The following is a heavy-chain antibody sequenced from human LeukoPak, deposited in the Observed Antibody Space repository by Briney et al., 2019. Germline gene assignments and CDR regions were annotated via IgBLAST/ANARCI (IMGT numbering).Heavy chain of an antibody. Sequence: PGRSLRLSCAASGFTFSNAWMSWVRQAPGKGLEWVGRIKSKTDSGTTDYAAPVKGRFTISRDDSKNTLYLQMNSLKTEDTAVYYCTSHKLLLWFGEHLENWFDPWGQGTLVTVSS. J-gene: IGHJ5*02. CDR2: IKSKTDSGTT. V-gene: IGHV3-15*01. CDR3: TSHKLLLWFGEHLENWFDP. D-gene: IGHD3-10*01. CDR1: GFTFSNAW.